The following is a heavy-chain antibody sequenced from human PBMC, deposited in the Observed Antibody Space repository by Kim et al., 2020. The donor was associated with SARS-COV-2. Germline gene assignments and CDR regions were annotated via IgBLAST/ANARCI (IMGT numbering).Heavy chain of an antibody. CDR2: IKSRIDGGTT. V-gene: IGHV3-15*01. D-gene: IGHD3-22*01. CDR1: GFTFTNAW. J-gene: IGHJ4*02. Sequence: GGSLRLSCAASGFTFTNAWMTWVRQAPGKGLEWVGRIKSRIDGGTTDYAAPVKGRFAISRDDSKNTLYLQINSLKSEDTAMYYCTTVGGYYDSAGFYPVDYWGQGTLVTVSS. CDR3: TTVGGYYDSAGFYPVDY.